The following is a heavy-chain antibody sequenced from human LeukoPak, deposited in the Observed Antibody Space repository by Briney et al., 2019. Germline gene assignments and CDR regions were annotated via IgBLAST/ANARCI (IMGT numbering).Heavy chain of an antibody. Sequence: GGSLRLSCTASGFTFSDYYMNWIRQAPGEGLEWISYISSSGNDIHYADSVKGRFTISRDNAKNSLSLQMANLRVEDTAVYYCARGDWCSFDYWGQGARVTVSS. D-gene: IGHD3-9*01. J-gene: IGHJ4*02. CDR3: ARGDWCSFDY. CDR2: ISSSGNDI. CDR1: GFTFSDYY. V-gene: IGHV3-11*01.